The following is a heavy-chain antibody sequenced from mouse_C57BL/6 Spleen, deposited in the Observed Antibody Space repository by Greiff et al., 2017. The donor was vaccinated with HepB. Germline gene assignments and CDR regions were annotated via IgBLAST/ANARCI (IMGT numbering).Heavy chain of an antibody. D-gene: IGHD1-1*01. J-gene: IGHJ1*03. Sequence: QVQLQPGAELVKPGASVKMSCKASGYTFTSYWITWVKQRPGQGLEWIGDIYPGSGSTNYNEKFKSKATLTVDTSSSTAYMQLSSLTSEDSAVYYCAGYGSSYGWYFDVWGTGTTVTVSS. CDR2: IYPGSGST. V-gene: IGHV1-55*01. CDR1: GYTFTSYW. CDR3: AGYGSSYGWYFDV.